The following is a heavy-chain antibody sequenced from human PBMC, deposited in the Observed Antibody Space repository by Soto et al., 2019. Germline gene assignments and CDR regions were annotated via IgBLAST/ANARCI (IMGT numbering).Heavy chain of an antibody. V-gene: IGHV3-21*01. CDR3: AVDTAMVVDY. J-gene: IGHJ4*02. Sequence: GGSLRLSCAASGFTFSSYSMNWVRQAPGKGLEWVSYISSSSSYIYYADSVMVRFNISRDNATNSLYLQMNSLRAVDTAVYYCAVDTAMVVDYWCQGTLVTVSS. CDR1: GFTFSSYS. D-gene: IGHD5-18*01. CDR2: ISSSSSYI.